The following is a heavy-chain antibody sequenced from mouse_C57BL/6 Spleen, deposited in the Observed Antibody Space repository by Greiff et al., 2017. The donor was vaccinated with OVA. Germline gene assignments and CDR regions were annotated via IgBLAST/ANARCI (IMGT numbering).Heavy chain of an antibody. V-gene: IGHV5-17*01. CDR1: GFTFSDYG. J-gene: IGHJ4*01. D-gene: IGHD2-4*01. CDR3: VRHYDDCYYYAMDY. CDR2: ISSGSSTI. Sequence: EVKLVESGGGLVKPGGSLKLSCAASGFTFSDYGMHWVRQAPEKGLEWVAYISSGSSTIYYADTVKGRFTISRDNAKNTLFLQMTSLRSEDTAMYYCVRHYDDCYYYAMDYWGQGTSVTVSS.